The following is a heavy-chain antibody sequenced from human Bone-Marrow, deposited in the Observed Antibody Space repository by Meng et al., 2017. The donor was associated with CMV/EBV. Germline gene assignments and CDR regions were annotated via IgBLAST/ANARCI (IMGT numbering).Heavy chain of an antibody. D-gene: IGHD5-18*01. CDR3: AKNRSPYSTSGFDY. CDR1: GFTLSTYW. V-gene: IGHV3-30*02. CDR2: IRYDGGNK. J-gene: IGHJ4*02. Sequence: GGSRRLSCPPSGFTLSTYWMTWVRQAPQKGLEWVAFIRYDGGNKYYADSVKGRFTISRDNSKNTLYLQMNSLRAEDTAVYYCAKNRSPYSTSGFDYWGQGSLVTVSS.